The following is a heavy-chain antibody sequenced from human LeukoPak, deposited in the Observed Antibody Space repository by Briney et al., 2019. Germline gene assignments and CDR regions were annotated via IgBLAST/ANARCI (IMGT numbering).Heavy chain of an antibody. CDR2: IIPILGIA. CDR1: GGTFSSYA. Sequence: SVKVSCKASGGTFSSYATSWVRQAPGQGLEWMGRIIPILGIANYAQKFQGRVTITADKSTSTAYMELSSLRSEDTAVYYCARPVRGGYYGMDVWGQGTTVTVSS. D-gene: IGHD3-10*01. V-gene: IGHV1-69*04. CDR3: ARPVRGGYYGMDV. J-gene: IGHJ6*02.